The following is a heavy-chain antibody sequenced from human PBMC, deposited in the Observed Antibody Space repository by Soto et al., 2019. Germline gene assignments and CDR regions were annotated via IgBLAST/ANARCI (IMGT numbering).Heavy chain of an antibody. CDR2: ISGSDGST. CDR3: ARRGSGSYYDY. Sequence: EVQLLESGGGLVQPGGSLRLSCAASGFTFSNYAMRWVRQAPGKGLEWVSAISGSDGSTYYADSVKGRFTISRDNSKNTLYLQMNSLRAEDTAVYYCARRGSGSYYDYWGQGTLDTVSS. D-gene: IGHD1-26*01. CDR1: GFTFSNYA. J-gene: IGHJ4*02. V-gene: IGHV3-23*01.